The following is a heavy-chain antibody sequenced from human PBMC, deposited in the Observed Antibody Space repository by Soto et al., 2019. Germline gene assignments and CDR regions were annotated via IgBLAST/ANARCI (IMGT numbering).Heavy chain of an antibody. D-gene: IGHD3-10*01. V-gene: IGHV5-51*01. CDR3: AKDLGQTGSPFDY. CDR2: IYPGDSDT. CDR1: GYSFTIYW. J-gene: IGHJ4*02. Sequence: PGESLKISCKGSGYSFTIYWIGWVRQMPGKGLEWMGIIYPGDSDTRYSPSFQGQVTISADKSISTAYLQMNSLRAEDTAVYYCAKDLGQTGSPFDYWGQGTLVTVSS.